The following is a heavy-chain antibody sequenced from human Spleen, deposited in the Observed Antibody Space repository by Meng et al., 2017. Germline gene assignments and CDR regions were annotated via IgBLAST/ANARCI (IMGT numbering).Heavy chain of an antibody. J-gene: IGHJ5*02. D-gene: IGHD6-19*01. CDR1: GGSISTSCYY. CDR2: IGHSGIT. CDR3: VRSSGWVRTGFDP. V-gene: IGHV4-39*01. Sequence: QPQLQESGPGLVKPSQALSLTCTVPGGSISTSCYYWGWIRQPPGKGLEWIGSIGHSGITYYTPSIKSRVTVSIGTSKSQFSLKLTSVTAADTAVYYCVRSSGWVRTGFDPWGQGTLVTVSS.